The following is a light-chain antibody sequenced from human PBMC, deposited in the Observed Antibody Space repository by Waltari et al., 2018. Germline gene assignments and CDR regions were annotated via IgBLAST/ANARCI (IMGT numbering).Light chain of an antibody. V-gene: IGLV1-40*01. CDR2: GTS. CDR3: QSYDSSLSGSRV. Sequence: QSVLTQPPSVSGAPGQRVTISCTGSSSNIGAGYDVHWYQPPPGTAPNLLMYGTSNRPSGVPDRFSGSKSRPSASLAITGLQAEDEADYYGQSYDSSLSGSRVFGGGTKLTVL. CDR1: SSNIGAGYD. J-gene: IGLJ2*01.